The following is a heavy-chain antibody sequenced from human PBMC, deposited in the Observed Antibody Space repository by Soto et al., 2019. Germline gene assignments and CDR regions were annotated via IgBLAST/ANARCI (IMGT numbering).Heavy chain of an antibody. V-gene: IGHV1-8*01. CDR1: GYTFITYD. CDR2: MSPSNGNA. D-gene: IGHD6-25*01. J-gene: IGHJ4*02. CDR3: ARRKERSGPNYFDS. Sequence: GASVKVSCRASGYTFITYDINWVRQATGQGLEWMGWMSPSNGNAGYAQNFQGRVTMTRNTSISTAYMELSSLRSDDTAVYFCARRKERSGPNYFDSCRQGSLVTVSS.